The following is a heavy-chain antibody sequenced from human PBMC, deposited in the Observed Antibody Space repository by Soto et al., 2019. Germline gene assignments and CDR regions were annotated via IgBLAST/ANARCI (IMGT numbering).Heavy chain of an antibody. CDR3: ARAPAYYYYGMDV. CDR1: GGSISSSSYY. V-gene: IGHV4-39*01. Sequence: SETLSLTCTVSGGSISSSSYYWGWIRQPPGKGLEWIGSIYYSGSTYYNPSLKSRVTISVDTSKNQFSLKLSSVTAADTAVYYCARAPAYYYYGMDVWGQGTTVTVSS. CDR2: IYYSGST. J-gene: IGHJ6*02.